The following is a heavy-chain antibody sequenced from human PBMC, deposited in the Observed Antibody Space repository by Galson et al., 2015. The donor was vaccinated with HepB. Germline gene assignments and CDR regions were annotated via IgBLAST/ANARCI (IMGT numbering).Heavy chain of an antibody. CDR2: ISGSGGTT. J-gene: IGHJ4*02. D-gene: IGHD3-3*02. CDR1: GFTFSGSA. Sequence: SLRLSCAASGFTFSGSAMSWVRRAPGKGPEWVSVISGSGGTTYYADSVKGRFTIPRDNSKNTLYLQMNSLRAEDTAVYYCAKEEGYIFGLPDYWGQGVLVTVSS. CDR3: AKEEGYIFGLPDY. V-gene: IGHV3-23*01.